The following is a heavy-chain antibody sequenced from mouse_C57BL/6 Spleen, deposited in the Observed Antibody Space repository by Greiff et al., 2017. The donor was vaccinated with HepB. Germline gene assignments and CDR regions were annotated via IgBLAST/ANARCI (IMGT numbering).Heavy chain of an antibody. J-gene: IGHJ2*01. D-gene: IGHD2-1*01. CDR2: IDPSDSYT. Sequence: VQLQQPGAELVKPGASVKLSCKASGYTFTSYWMQWVKQRPGQGLEWIGEIDPSDSYTNYNQKFKGKATLTVDTSSSTAYMQLSSLTSEDSAVYYCASPVTSPGYNFDYWGQGTTLIVSS. CDR3: ASPVTSPGYNFDY. V-gene: IGHV1-50*01. CDR1: GYTFTSYW.